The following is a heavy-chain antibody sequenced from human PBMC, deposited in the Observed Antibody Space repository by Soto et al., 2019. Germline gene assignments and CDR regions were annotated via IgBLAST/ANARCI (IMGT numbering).Heavy chain of an antibody. D-gene: IGHD6-19*01. CDR1: GIEFSNFA. CDR3: AKDGNWLDVYFDV. Sequence: GGSLRLSCVASGIEFSNFAMSWVRQAPGKGLEWVSISSASGRSRYHADSVKGRFAISRDNSKNTLYLHMTNLRAEDTAVYYCAKDGNWLDVYFDVWGQGTPVTVPQ. CDR2: SSASGRSR. V-gene: IGHV3-23*01. J-gene: IGHJ4*02.